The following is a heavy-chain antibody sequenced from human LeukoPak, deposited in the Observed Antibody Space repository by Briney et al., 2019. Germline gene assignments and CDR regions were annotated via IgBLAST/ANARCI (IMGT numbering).Heavy chain of an antibody. CDR3: ASMARGRGGDY. CDR2: IYYSGST. Sequence: PSETLSLTCTVSGGSISSYYWSWIRQPPGNGLEWIGYIYYSGSTNYNPSLKSRVTISVDTSKNQFSLKLSSVTAADTAVYYCASMARGRGGDYWGQGTLVTVSS. CDR1: GGSISSYY. D-gene: IGHD3-10*01. J-gene: IGHJ4*02. V-gene: IGHV4-59*01.